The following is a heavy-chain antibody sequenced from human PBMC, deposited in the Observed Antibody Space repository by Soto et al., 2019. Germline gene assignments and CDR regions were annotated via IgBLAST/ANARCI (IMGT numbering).Heavy chain of an antibody. V-gene: IGHV3-30*04. Sequence: QVQLVESGGGVVQPGRSLRLSCAASGFTFSSYAMHWVRQAPGKGLEWVAVISYDGSNKYYADSVKGRFTISRDNSKNTLYLQMNSLRAEDTAVYYCARDASPPHLVATTTDYFDYWGQGTLVTVSS. J-gene: IGHJ4*02. CDR2: ISYDGSNK. CDR1: GFTFSSYA. D-gene: IGHD5-12*01. CDR3: ARDASPPHLVATTTDYFDY.